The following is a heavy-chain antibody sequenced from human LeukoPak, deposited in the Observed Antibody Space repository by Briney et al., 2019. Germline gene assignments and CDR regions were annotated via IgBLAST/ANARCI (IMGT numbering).Heavy chain of an antibody. CDR1: GGSIKSYY. CDR2: IYYSGTT. CDR3: ARLPGIAAF. Sequence: SETLSLTCTVPGGSIKSYYWSWVRQPPGKGLEWIGYIYYSGTTHYNPSLKSRVTISVGTSKNQFSLRLSSVTAADTAMFYCARLPGIAAFWGQGTLVIVSS. V-gene: IGHV4-59*08. D-gene: IGHD6-13*01. J-gene: IGHJ1*01.